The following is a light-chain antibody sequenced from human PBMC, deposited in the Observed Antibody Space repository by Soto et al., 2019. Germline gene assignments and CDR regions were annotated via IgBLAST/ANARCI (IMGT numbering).Light chain of an antibody. CDR3: QQYGSSPWT. CDR2: DAS. V-gene: IGKV3-20*01. J-gene: IGKJ1*01. Sequence: EIVLTQSPASLSLSPGERASLSCRASQSVNSYLAWYQQKPGQAPRLLIYDASNRATGIPAGFSGSGSGTDFTLTISRLEPEDFAVYYCQQYGSSPWTFGQGTKVDIK. CDR1: QSVNSY.